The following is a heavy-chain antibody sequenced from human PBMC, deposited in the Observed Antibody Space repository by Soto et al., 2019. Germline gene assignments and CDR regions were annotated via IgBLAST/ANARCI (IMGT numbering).Heavy chain of an antibody. CDR3: AGPASGYYYGSGSYRPYYMDV. D-gene: IGHD3-10*01. Sequence: GASVKVSCKASGGTFSSYAISWVRQAPGQGLEWMGGIIPIFGRASYAQKFQGRVTITRDTSTSTVYMELSSLRSEDTAVYYCAGPASGYYYGSGSYRPYYMDVWGKGTTVTVSS. CDR1: GGTFSSYA. V-gene: IGHV1-69*05. J-gene: IGHJ6*03. CDR2: IIPIFGRA.